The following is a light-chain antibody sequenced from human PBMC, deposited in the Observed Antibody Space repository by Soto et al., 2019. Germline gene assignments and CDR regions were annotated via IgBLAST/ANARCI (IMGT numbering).Light chain of an antibody. J-gene: IGKJ5*01. CDR1: QSVTSSY. Sequence: EVVLTQSPGTLSLSPGERATLSCRASQSVTSSYLAWYQQKPGQAPRLLISGASSRATGIPDRFSGSGSGADFTLTISRLEPEDFAVYYCQQYGSSPITFGQGTRLETK. CDR2: GAS. V-gene: IGKV3-20*01. CDR3: QQYGSSPIT.